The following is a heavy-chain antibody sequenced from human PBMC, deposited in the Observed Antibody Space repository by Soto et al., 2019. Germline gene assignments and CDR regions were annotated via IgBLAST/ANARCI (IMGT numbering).Heavy chain of an antibody. Sequence: SETLSLTCAVAGGSSSSGGYSWSWIRQPPGKGLEWIGYIYHSGSTYYNPSLKSRVTISVDRSKNQFSLKLSSVTAADTAVYYCARTKLGYCSGGSCYYFDYWGQGTLVTVSS. D-gene: IGHD2-15*01. CDR1: GGSSSSGGYS. V-gene: IGHV4-30-2*01. CDR2: IYHSGST. J-gene: IGHJ4*02. CDR3: ARTKLGYCSGGSCYYFDY.